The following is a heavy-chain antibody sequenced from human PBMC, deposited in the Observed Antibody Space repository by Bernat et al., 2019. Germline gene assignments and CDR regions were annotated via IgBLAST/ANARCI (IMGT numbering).Heavy chain of an antibody. CDR2: ISYDGSNK. J-gene: IGHJ5*02. Sequence: LVESGGGVVQPGRSLRLSCAASGFTFSSYGMHWVRQAPGKGLEWVAVISYDGSNKYYADSVKGRFTISRDNSKNTLYLQMNSLRAEDTAVYYCAKDHAGFDPWGQGTLVTVSS. CDR3: AKDHAGFDP. CDR1: GFTFSSYG. V-gene: IGHV3-30*18.